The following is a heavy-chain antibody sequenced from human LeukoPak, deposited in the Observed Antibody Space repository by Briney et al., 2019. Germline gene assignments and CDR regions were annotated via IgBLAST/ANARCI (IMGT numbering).Heavy chain of an antibody. CDR1: QFTFSHYG. D-gene: IGHD4-11*01. V-gene: IGHV3-33*06. CDR2: IWSDGSNQ. Sequence: GKSLTLSCVASQFTFSHYGMHWVRQAPGRGLEWVAVIWSDGSNQYYADSVKGRFTIPRDDSHNTVYLQMNSLRAEDTAVYFCAKDAQRGFDYSNSLEYWGQGTLVTVSS. J-gene: IGHJ4*02. CDR3: AKDAQRGFDYSNSLEY.